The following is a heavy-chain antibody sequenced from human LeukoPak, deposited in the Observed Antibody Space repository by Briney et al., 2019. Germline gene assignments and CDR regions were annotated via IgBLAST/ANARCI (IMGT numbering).Heavy chain of an antibody. CDR3: AALNCTNGVCYTSDY. V-gene: IGHV4-34*01. J-gene: IGHJ4*02. CDR2: INHSGST. CDR1: GGSFSGYH. Sequence: ASETLSLTCAVYGGSFSGYHWSWIRQPPGKGLEWIGEINHSGSTNYNPSLKSRVTISVDTSKNQFSLKLSSVTAADTAVYYCAALNCTNGVCYTSDYWGQGTLVTVSS. D-gene: IGHD2-8*01.